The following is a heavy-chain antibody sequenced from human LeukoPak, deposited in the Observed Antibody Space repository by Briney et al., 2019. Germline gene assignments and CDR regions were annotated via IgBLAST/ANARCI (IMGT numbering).Heavy chain of an antibody. Sequence: GGSLRLSCAASGFTFSNYAMNWVRQAPGKGLEWVSIISGTSSVIVYADSVKGRFTISRDNSRNTVYLQMTSLRAEDTAVYYCAKRSIGGVHSPFDFWGQGTLVTVSS. V-gene: IGHV3-23*01. J-gene: IGHJ4*02. CDR1: GFTFSNYA. CDR2: ISGTSSVI. CDR3: AKRSIGGVHSPFDF. D-gene: IGHD2-15*01.